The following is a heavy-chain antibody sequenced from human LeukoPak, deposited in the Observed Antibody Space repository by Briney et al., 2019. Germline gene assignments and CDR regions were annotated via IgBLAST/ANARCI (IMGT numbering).Heavy chain of an antibody. J-gene: IGHJ5*02. Sequence: ASVKVSCKASGYTFNSYGFSWVRQAPGQGLEWMGWISAYNGNANYAQKLQGRVTMTTDTSTSTAYMELRSLRSDDTAVYYCARDRAAAANWFDPWGQGTLVTVSS. CDR2: ISAYNGNA. V-gene: IGHV1-18*01. CDR1: GYTFNSYG. CDR3: ARDRAAAANWFDP. D-gene: IGHD6-13*01.